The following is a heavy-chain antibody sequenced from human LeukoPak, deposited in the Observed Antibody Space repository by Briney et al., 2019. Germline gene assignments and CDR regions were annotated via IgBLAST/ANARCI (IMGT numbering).Heavy chain of an antibody. CDR3: ARGANEITIFGVVEYYYYYGMDV. CDR2: ISWNSGSI. J-gene: IGHJ6*02. Sequence: PGGSLRLSCAGSGFIFNNYAIHWVRQPPGKGLEWVSGISWNSGSIDYADSVKGRFTISRDNAKNSLYLQMNSLRAEDTAVYYCARGANEITIFGVVEYYYYYGMDVWGQGTTVTVSS. CDR1: GFIFNNYA. V-gene: IGHV3-9*01. D-gene: IGHD3-3*01.